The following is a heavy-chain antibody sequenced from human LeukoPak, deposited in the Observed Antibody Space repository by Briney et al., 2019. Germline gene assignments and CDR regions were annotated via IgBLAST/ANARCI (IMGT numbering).Heavy chain of an antibody. V-gene: IGHV4-39*07. D-gene: IGHD3-22*01. CDR2: IYYSGST. J-gene: IGHJ6*03. Sequence: SSETLSLTCTVSGGSISSSSYYWGWIRQPPGKGLEWIGSIYYSGSTYYNPSLKSRATISVDTSKNQFSLKLSSVTAADTAVYYCARAGYYYYYMDVWGKGTTVTVSS. CDR1: GGSISSSSYY. CDR3: ARAGYYYYYMDV.